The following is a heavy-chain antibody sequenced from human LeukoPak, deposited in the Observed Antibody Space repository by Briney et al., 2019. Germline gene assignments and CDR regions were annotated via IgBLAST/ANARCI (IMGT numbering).Heavy chain of an antibody. V-gene: IGHV3-23*01. CDR1: GFTFSSYA. Sequence: GGSPRLSCAASGFTFSSYAMSWVRQAPGKGLEWVSAISGSGGSTYYADSVKGRFTISRDNSKNTLYLQMNSLRAEDTAVYYCAYYYDSSGYYSGYFQHWGQGTLVTVSS. CDR2: ISGSGGST. D-gene: IGHD3-22*01. CDR3: AYYYDSSGYYSGYFQH. J-gene: IGHJ1*01.